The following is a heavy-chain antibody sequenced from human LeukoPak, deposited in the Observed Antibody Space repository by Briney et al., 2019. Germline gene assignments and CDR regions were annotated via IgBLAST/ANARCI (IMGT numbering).Heavy chain of an antibody. CDR3: ARGGSSGWANYYYYGMDV. Sequence: SETLSLTCTVSGGSVNSGSYYWNWIRQPPGKGLEWIGYIYYSGSTNYNPSLKSRVTISVDTSKNQFSLKLSSVTAADTAVYYCARGGSSGWANYYYYGMDVWGQGTTVTVSS. D-gene: IGHD6-19*01. V-gene: IGHV4-61*01. CDR1: GGSVNSGSYY. J-gene: IGHJ6*02. CDR2: IYYSGST.